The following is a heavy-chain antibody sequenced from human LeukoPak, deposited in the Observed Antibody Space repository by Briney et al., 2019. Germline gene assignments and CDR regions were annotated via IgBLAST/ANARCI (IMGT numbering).Heavy chain of an antibody. D-gene: IGHD1-26*01. V-gene: IGHV1-24*01. CDR1: GYTFTSYY. J-gene: IGHJ3*02. CDR3: ARLKWEPRDAFDI. CDR2: FDPEDGET. Sequence: ASVKVSCKASGYTFTSYYMHWVRQAPGKGLEWMGGFDPEDGETIYAQKFQGRVTMTEDTSTDTAYMELSSLRSEDTAVYYCARLKWEPRDAFDIWGQGTMVTVSS.